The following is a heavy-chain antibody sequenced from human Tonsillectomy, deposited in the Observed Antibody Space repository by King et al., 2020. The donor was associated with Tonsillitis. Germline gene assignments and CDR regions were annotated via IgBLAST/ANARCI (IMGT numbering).Heavy chain of an antibody. V-gene: IGHV4-59*08. CDR2: IHNSGST. CDR3: ARHIAVVVGCWTDYYAFDI. CDR1: GGSISSYY. D-gene: IGHD3/OR15-3a*01. J-gene: IGHJ3*02. Sequence: VQLQESGPGLVKPSETLSLTCTVSGGSISSYYWSWIRQPPGKGLEWRGYIHNSGSTTYNPSLKSRVTISVDTSKNQFSLKLSSVTAADTAGYYCARHIAVVVGCWTDYYAFDIWGQGAMVTVSS.